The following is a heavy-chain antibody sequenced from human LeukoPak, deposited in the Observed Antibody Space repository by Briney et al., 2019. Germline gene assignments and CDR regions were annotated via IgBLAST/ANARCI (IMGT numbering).Heavy chain of an antibody. CDR1: GFTVSSNY. J-gene: IGHJ4*02. Sequence: GGSLRLSCAASGFTVSSNYMSWVRQAPGKGLEWVSVIYSGGSTYYADSVKGRFTISRDNPKNTLYLQMNSLRAEDTAVYYCARELRYCSSTSCFDATYYFDYWGQGTLVTVSS. D-gene: IGHD2-2*01. CDR3: ARELRYCSSTSCFDATYYFDY. CDR2: IYSGGST. V-gene: IGHV3-53*01.